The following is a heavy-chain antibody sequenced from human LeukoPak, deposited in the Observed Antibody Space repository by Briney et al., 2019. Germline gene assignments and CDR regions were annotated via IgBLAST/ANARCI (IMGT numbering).Heavy chain of an antibody. Sequence: GGSLRLSCAASGFTFSSYWMHWVRQAPGKGLVWVSRINSDGSSTIHADSVKGRFTISRDNAKNTLYLQMNGLRAGATAVYYCAREVYSSGWSSFDYWGQGTLVTVSS. V-gene: IGHV3-74*01. CDR2: INSDGSST. CDR3: AREVYSSGWSSFDY. CDR1: GFTFSSYW. D-gene: IGHD6-19*01. J-gene: IGHJ4*02.